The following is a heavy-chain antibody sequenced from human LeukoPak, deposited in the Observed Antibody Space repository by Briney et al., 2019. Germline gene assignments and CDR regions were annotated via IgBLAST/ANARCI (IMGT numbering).Heavy chain of an antibody. J-gene: IGHJ5*02. CDR2: ISSSSSYI. D-gene: IGHD2-15*01. V-gene: IGHV3-21*01. CDR3: ASSVTGYCSGGSCYSGSHNWFDP. CDR1: GFTFSSYS. Sequence: GGSLRLSCAASGFTFSSYSMNWVRQAPGKGLEWVSSISSSSSYIYYADSVKGRFTISRDNAKNSLYLQMNSLRAEDTAVYYCASSVTGYCSGGSCYSGSHNWFDPWGQGTLVTVSS.